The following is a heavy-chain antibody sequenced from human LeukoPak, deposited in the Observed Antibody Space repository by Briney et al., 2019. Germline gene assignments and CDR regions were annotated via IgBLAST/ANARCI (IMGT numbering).Heavy chain of an antibody. Sequence: SETLSLTCAVYGGSFSGYYWSWIRQPPGKGLEWIGEINHSGSTNYNPSLKSRVTISVDTSKNQFSLKLSSVTAADTAEYYCARGPYGERFNWFDPWGQGTLVTVSS. CDR3: ARGPYGERFNWFDP. J-gene: IGHJ5*02. CDR2: INHSGST. CDR1: GGSFSGYY. D-gene: IGHD4-17*01. V-gene: IGHV4-34*01.